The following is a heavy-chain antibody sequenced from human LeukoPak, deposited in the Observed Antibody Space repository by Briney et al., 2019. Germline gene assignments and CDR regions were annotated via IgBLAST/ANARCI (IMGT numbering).Heavy chain of an antibody. D-gene: IGHD4/OR15-4a*01. V-gene: IGHV4-4*07. J-gene: IGHJ5*02. Sequence: SETLSLTCTVCGGSITSDYWTWTRQPAGKGLEWIGRIFTSGSATYNPSLKSRVIMSLDTSKNQFSLKLSSVTAADTALYFCSRGGANDLWGQGTLVTVSS. CDR2: IFTSGSA. CDR1: GGSITSDY. CDR3: SRGGANDL.